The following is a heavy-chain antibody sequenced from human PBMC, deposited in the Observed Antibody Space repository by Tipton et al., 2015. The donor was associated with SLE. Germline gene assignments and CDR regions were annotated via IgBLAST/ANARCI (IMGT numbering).Heavy chain of an antibody. V-gene: IGHV3-23*01. CDR3: AKYQQEDAFDI. J-gene: IGHJ3*02. Sequence: FTFRRDNSKNTLYLQINSLRAEDTAVYYCAKYQQEDAFDIWGQGTMVTVSS.